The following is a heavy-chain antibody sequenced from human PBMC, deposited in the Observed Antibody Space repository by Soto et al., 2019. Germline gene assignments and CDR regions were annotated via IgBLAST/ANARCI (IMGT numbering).Heavy chain of an antibody. Sequence: PGGSLRLSCAASGFTGYTNYMSWVRQAPGKGLEWVSAFYSGGSTYYADSVKGRFTISRDNSKNTLSLQMTSLRAEDTAVYYCATGDDRSGYWRPSRNWGQGTLVTVSS. D-gene: IGHD3-22*01. CDR2: FYSGGST. J-gene: IGHJ4*02. CDR1: GFTGYTNY. CDR3: ATGDDRSGYWRPSRN. V-gene: IGHV3-53*01.